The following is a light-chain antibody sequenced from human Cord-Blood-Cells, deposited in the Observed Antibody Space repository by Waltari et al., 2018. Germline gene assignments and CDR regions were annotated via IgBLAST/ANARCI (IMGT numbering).Light chain of an antibody. V-gene: IGKV1D-43*01. CDR1: QGISSY. CDR2: YAS. Sequence: AIRMTQSPFSLSASVGVRVTITCWASQGISSYLAWYQQKPAKAPKLFISYASSLQSGVPSRFSGSGSGTDYTLTISSLQPEDFATYYCQQYYSTSYTFGQGTKLEIK. CDR3: QQYYSTSYT. J-gene: IGKJ2*01.